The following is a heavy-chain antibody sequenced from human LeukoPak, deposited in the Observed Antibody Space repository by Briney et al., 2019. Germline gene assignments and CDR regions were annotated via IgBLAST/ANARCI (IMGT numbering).Heavy chain of an antibody. CDR2: ISYDGSNK. J-gene: IGHJ6*02. V-gene: IGHV3-30-3*01. D-gene: IGHD3-10*01. CDR1: GFIVSSNY. Sequence: GGSLRLSYAASGFIVSSNYMTWVRQAPGKGLEWVAVISYDGSNKYYADSVKGRFTISRDNSKNTLYLQMNSLRAEDTAVYYCARSLLWFGDYYGMDVWGQGTTVTVSS. CDR3: ARSLLWFGDYYGMDV.